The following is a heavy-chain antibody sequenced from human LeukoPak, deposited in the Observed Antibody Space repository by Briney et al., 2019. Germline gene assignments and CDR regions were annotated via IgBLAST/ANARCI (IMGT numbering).Heavy chain of an antibody. CDR3: AREVSYYYGSGSYYKSNYFDY. V-gene: IGHV3-7*03. D-gene: IGHD3-10*01. CDR2: IKQDGSET. Sequence: GGSLRLSCAAAGFTFSSYWMRWVRQAPEKGLEWVANIKQDGSETYYVDSVKGRFTISRDNAKNSLYLQMNSLRDEYTAVYYCAREVSYYYGSGSYYKSNYFDYWGQGTLVTVSS. J-gene: IGHJ4*02. CDR1: GFTFSSYW.